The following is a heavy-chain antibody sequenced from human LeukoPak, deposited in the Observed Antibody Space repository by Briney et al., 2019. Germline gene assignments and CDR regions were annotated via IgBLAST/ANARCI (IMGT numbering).Heavy chain of an antibody. Sequence: PGGSLRLSCAASGFTFSSYGMHWVRQAPGKGLEWVAVISYDGSNKYYADSVKGRFTLSRDNSKNMLYLQMNSLRADDTAVYYCARESLGGSWFDYWGQGTLVTVSS. D-gene: IGHD6-13*01. CDR3: ARESLGGSWFDY. J-gene: IGHJ4*02. CDR2: ISYDGSNK. CDR1: GFTFSSYG. V-gene: IGHV3-30*03.